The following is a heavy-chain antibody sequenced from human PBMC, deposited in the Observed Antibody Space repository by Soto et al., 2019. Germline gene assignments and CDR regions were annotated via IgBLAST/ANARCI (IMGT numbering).Heavy chain of an antibody. V-gene: IGHV2-5*02. CDR3: AHVYGGYYNFEY. Sequence: QITLKESGTTLVKPTQTLTLTCTFSGFSLSTSGMGVGWIRQPPGKALEWLALIYWDDDKRYSPSLKSRLTLTKDTSKNQLVLTMTNMDPVGTATYYCAHVYGGYYNFEYWGQGTLVTVSS. D-gene: IGHD5-12*01. CDR1: GFSLSTSGMG. CDR2: IYWDDDK. J-gene: IGHJ4*02.